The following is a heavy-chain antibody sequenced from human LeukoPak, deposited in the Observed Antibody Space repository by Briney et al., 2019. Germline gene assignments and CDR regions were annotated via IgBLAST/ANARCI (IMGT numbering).Heavy chain of an antibody. Sequence: SETLSLTCSVYGGSFSGYYWSWIRQPPGKGLEWIGYIYSSGSTNYNPSLKSRVTISVDTSKNQFSLKLNSVTAADTAVYYCARHSKQQLVYYFDYWGQGTLVTVSS. J-gene: IGHJ4*02. CDR2: IYSSGST. V-gene: IGHV4-59*08. CDR1: GGSFSGYY. CDR3: ARHSKQQLVYYFDY. D-gene: IGHD6-13*01.